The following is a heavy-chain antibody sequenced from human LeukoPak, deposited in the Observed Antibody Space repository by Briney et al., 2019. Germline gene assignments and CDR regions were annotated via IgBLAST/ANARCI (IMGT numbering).Heavy chain of an antibody. Sequence: SSVKVSCKASGGTFISYAISWVRQAPGQGLEWMGRIIPIFGTANYAQKFQGRVTITTDESTSTAYMELSRLRSEDTAVYYCAAREVYSGSSLFGYWGQGTLVTVSS. V-gene: IGHV1-69*05. CDR3: AAREVYSGSSLFGY. CDR2: IIPIFGTA. D-gene: IGHD1-26*01. J-gene: IGHJ4*02. CDR1: GGTFISYA.